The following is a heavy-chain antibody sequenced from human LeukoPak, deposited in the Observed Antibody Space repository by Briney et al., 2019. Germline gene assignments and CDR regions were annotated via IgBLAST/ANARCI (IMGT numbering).Heavy chain of an antibody. CDR1: GFTFSSYG. V-gene: IGHV3-30*18. D-gene: IGHD3-3*01. Sequence: GGSLRLSCAASGFTFSSYGMHWVRQAPGKGLEWVAVISYDGSNKYYADSVKGRFTISGDNSKNTLYLQMNSLRAEDTAVYFCAKLPGTYESSNYWGQGTLVTVSS. J-gene: IGHJ4*02. CDR2: ISYDGSNK. CDR3: AKLPGTYESSNY.